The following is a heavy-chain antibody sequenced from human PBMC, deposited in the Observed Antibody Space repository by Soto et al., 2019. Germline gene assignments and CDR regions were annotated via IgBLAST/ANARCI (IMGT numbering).Heavy chain of an antibody. CDR1: GFSFTMFW. CDR3: VRRRILAEDPPYYYHGIDV. D-gene: IGHD6-13*01. Sequence: GESLKISCKAFGFSFTMFWIGWVRQMPGKGLEWMGVIYPGDSDTRYSPSFQGQVTISADKSINTVYLHWSSLKASYTAIYYCVRRRILAEDPPYYYHGIDVWGQGPAGTSP. V-gene: IGHV5-51*01. CDR2: IYPGDSDT. J-gene: IGHJ6*02.